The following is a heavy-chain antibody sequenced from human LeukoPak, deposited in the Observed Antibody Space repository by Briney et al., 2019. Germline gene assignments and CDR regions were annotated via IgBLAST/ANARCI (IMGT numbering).Heavy chain of an antibody. CDR2: IYYSGST. J-gene: IGHJ4*02. CDR3: ARYSSGWYSLYYFDY. D-gene: IGHD6-19*01. Sequence: KPSETLSLTCTVSGGSISSYYWSWIRQPPGKGLEWIGYIYYSGSTNYNPSLKSRVTISVDTSKNQFSLKLSSVTAADTAVYYCARYSSGWYSLYYFDYWGQGALVTVSS. CDR1: GGSISSYY. V-gene: IGHV4-59*01.